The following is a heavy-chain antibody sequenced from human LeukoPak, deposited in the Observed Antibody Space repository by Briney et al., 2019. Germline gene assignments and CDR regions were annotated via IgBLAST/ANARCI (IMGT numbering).Heavy chain of an antibody. CDR2: ISGTGGAT. CDR3: VKDPRDTYGTNWFVS. CDR1: GFSFGNYT. V-gene: IGHV3-23*01. D-gene: IGHD2-21*01. Sequence: GGSLRLSCVASGFSFGNYTMSWVRQAPGKGLQWVSQISGTGGATWYAGFARDRFTISRDNSKNTLYLQMSGLRVEDTALYYCVKDPRDTYGTNWFVSWGQGTLLIVSS. J-gene: IGHJ5*01.